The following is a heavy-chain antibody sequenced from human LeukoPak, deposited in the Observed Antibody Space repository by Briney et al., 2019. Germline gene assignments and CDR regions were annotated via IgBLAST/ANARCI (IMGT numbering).Heavy chain of an antibody. D-gene: IGHD7-27*01. J-gene: IGHJ3*02. V-gene: IGHV1-69*13. Sequence: ASVNVSCTASGGTFSSYAISWVRQAPGQGLEWMGGIIPIFGTANYAQKFQGRVTITADESTSTAYMELSSLRSEDTAVYYCARDWSWGSERGHDAFDIWGQGTMVTVSS. CDR1: GGTFSSYA. CDR2: IIPIFGTA. CDR3: ARDWSWGSERGHDAFDI.